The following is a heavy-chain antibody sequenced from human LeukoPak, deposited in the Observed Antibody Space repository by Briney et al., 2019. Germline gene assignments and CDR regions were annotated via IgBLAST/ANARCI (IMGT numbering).Heavy chain of an antibody. CDR1: GFCSSNYC. Sequence: RGSLRPSCAAAGFCSSNYCMHWVRQSPGKGLEWVAVISFDGSIEYYADSVKGRFTISRDDSTNALYLQMNSLRPEDTALYYCARDLQQLVRKLSFSSWGQGTLVTVSS. D-gene: IGHD6-13*01. J-gene: IGHJ4*02. CDR3: ARDLQQLVRKLSFSS. CDR2: ISFDGSIE. V-gene: IGHV3-30*03.